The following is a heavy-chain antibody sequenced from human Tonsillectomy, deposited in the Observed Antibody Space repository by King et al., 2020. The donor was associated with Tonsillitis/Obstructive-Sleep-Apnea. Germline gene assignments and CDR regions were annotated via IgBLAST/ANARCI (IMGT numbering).Heavy chain of an antibody. V-gene: IGHV4-39*01. D-gene: IGHD3-22*01. CDR3: GRHAHDTNHYYYMDV. CDR1: IGFVSSSSYY. CDR2: IYYDGTT. Sequence: QLQESGPGLVKPSETLSLTCTVSIGFVSSSSYYWGWIRQPPGKGLEWIGTIYYDGTTYYNPSLQSRVTISVDTSKIQFSLHLNSVTAADTAIYYCGRHAHDTNHYYYMDVWGKGTTVTVSS. J-gene: IGHJ6*03.